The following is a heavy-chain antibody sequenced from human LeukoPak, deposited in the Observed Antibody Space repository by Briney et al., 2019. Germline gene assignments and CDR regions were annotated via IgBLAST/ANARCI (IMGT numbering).Heavy chain of an antibody. CDR3: ARDASGDTNSGPRMDV. CDR2: IKPDGSEK. Sequence: GECLRLSCAASAFTFRTYWMSWVRQAPGKGLEWVAMIKPDGSEKYYVDSVKGLFTISRDNAKNSLYLQMTSLRAEDTAVYYCARDASGDTNSGPRMDVWGQGTTVTVS. J-gene: IGHJ6*02. D-gene: IGHD1-26*01. V-gene: IGHV3-7*05. CDR1: AFTFRTYW.